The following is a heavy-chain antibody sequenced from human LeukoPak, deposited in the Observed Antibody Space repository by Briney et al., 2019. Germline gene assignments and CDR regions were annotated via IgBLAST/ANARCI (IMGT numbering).Heavy chain of an antibody. V-gene: IGHV3-23*01. CDR3: AKESYYYDSSGYYPYFDY. CDR1: GFTFSSYA. D-gene: IGHD3-22*01. J-gene: IGHJ4*02. CDR2: ISGSGGST. Sequence: GGSLRLSCAASGFTFSSYAMSWVRQAPGKGLEWVSAISGSGGSTYYADSVKGRFTIYRDNSKNTLYLQMNSLRAEDTAVYYCAKESYYYDSSGYYPYFDYWGQGTLVTVSS.